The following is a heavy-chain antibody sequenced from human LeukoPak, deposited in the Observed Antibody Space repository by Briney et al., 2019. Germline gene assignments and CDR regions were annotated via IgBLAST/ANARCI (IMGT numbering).Heavy chain of an antibody. CDR2: ISGSGGST. J-gene: IGHJ4*02. D-gene: IGHD3-10*01. Sequence: PGGSLRLSCAASGFTFSSYAMSWVRQAPGKGLEWVSAISGSGGSTYYADSVKGRFTISRDNSKNTLYLQMNSLRAEDTAVYYCARVGLAGSGSYEGGFDYWGQGTLVTVSS. V-gene: IGHV3-23*01. CDR3: ARVGLAGSGSYEGGFDY. CDR1: GFTFSSYA.